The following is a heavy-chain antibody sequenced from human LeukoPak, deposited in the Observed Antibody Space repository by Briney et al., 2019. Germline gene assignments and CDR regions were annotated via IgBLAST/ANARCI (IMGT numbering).Heavy chain of an antibody. Sequence: GGSLRLSCAASRFTFNNYAMNWVRQAPGKGLEWVSSISGGGETTYYADSAKGRFTISRDNSPNTLYLQMNSLRAEDTAVYYCARDYADYVGYFFFDYWGQGTLVTVSS. D-gene: IGHD4-17*01. CDR2: ISGGGETT. CDR3: ARDYADYVGYFFFDY. V-gene: IGHV3-23*01. J-gene: IGHJ4*02. CDR1: RFTFNNYA.